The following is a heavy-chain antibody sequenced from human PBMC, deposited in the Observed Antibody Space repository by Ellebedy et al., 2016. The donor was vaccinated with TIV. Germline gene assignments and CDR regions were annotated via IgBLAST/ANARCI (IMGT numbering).Heavy chain of an antibody. CDR2: IYPGDSDV. Sequence: GESLKISXKGSGYDFTNFWIGWVRQMPGKGPELLGIIYPGDSDVKYSPSFQGQVTISADKAISTAYVQWSNLRASDTAMYYCARHIRSWYFDLWGRGTLVTVSS. J-gene: IGHJ2*01. CDR3: ARHIRSWYFDL. V-gene: IGHV5-51*01. CDR1: GYDFTNFW. D-gene: IGHD3-3*02.